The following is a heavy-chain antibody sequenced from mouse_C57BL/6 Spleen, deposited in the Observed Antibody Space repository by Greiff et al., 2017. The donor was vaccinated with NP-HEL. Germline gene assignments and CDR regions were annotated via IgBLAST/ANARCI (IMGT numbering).Heavy chain of an antibody. V-gene: IGHV1-4*01. CDR1: GYTFTSYT. J-gene: IGHJ2*01. Sequence: VKLQESGAELARPGASVKMSCKASGYTFTSYTMHWVKQRPGQGLEWIGYINPSSGYTKYNQKFKDKATLTADKSSSTAYTQLSSLTSEDSAVYYCARSSSGLYYFDYWGQGTTLTVSS. CDR2: INPSSGYT. D-gene: IGHD3-2*02. CDR3: ARSSSGLYYFDY.